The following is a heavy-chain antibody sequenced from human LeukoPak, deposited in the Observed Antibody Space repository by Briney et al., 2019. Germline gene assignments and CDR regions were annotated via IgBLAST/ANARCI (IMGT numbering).Heavy chain of an antibody. Sequence: ASVKVSCKASGYTFTGYYMHWVRQAPGQGLEWMGWINPNSGGTNYAQKFQGRVTMTRDTSISTAYMELSRLRSDDTAVYYCARDYSNGRARASGFSGYWGQGTLVTVSS. V-gene: IGHV1-2*02. CDR2: INPNSGGT. J-gene: IGHJ4*02. D-gene: IGHD3-22*01. CDR1: GYTFTGYY. CDR3: ARDYSNGRARASGFSGY.